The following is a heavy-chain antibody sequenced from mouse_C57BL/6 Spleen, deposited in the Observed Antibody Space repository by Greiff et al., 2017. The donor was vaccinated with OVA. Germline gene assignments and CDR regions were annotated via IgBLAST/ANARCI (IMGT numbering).Heavy chain of an antibody. CDR1: GFTFSDAS. J-gene: IGHJ3*01. Sequence: EVKLMESGGGLVQPGGSMKLSCAASGFTFSDASMDWVRQSPGKGFEWVAEMRNKANNHATYYAESVKGWFTISRDDSKSSVYLQMNSLRAGDSGISYYSVIVYWGQGTLVTVSA. CDR2: MRNKANNHAT. CDR3: SVIVY. D-gene: IGHD3-1*01. V-gene: IGHV6-6*01.